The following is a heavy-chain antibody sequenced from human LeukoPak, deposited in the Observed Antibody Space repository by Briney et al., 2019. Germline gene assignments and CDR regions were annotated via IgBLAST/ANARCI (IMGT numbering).Heavy chain of an antibody. CDR3: AETMTTVPY. Sequence: GGSLRLSCAVSGFTVSSNFMSWVRQAPRKGLEWISYISGSGGTIYYADSVKGRFTISRDNAKNSLYLQMNTLRAEDTAIYYCAETMTTVPYWGQGTLVTVSS. D-gene: IGHD4-17*01. J-gene: IGHJ4*02. CDR2: ISGSGGTI. V-gene: IGHV3-48*04. CDR1: GFTVSSNF.